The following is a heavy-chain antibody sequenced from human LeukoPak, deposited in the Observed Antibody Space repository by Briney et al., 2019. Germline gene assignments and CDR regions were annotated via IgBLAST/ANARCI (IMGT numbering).Heavy chain of an antibody. V-gene: IGHV3-23*01. CDR2: LSGSGNSR. Sequence: GGSLRLSCAASGFTYSSYALTWVRQSPGKGLEWVSTLSGSGNSRYYADSVQGRFTISRDNFKNTLYLQMNSLRVEDTAVYYCARDVNGGYWGQGTLVTVSS. CDR3: ARDVNGGY. J-gene: IGHJ4*02. CDR1: GFTYSSYA. D-gene: IGHD2-8*01.